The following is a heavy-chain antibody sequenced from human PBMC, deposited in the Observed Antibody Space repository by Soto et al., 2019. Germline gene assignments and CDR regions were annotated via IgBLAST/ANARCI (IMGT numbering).Heavy chain of an antibody. CDR3: ARERTGTTSMDV. V-gene: IGHV1-8*01. J-gene: IGHJ6*02. D-gene: IGHD1-1*01. CDR1: GYTFTSYD. CDR2: MNPNSGNT. Sequence: QVQLVQSGAEVKKPGASVKVSCKASGYTFTSYDINWVRQATGQGLEWMGWMNPNSGNTGYAQKFQGRVTMTKNPSISTAYMELSSLRSEDTAVYYCARERTGTTSMDVWGQGATVTVSS.